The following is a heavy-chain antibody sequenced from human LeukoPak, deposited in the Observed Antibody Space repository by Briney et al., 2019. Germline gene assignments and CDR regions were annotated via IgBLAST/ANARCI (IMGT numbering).Heavy chain of an antibody. CDR2: IYYSGST. V-gene: IGHV4-31*03. CDR1: GGSISSGGYY. D-gene: IGHD4-17*01. Sequence: SQTLSLTCTVSGGSISSGGYYWSWIRQHPGKGLEWIGYIYYSGSTYYNPSLKSRVTISVDTSKNQFSLKLSSVTAADTAVYYCARDYGDIPPDWYYDLWGRGTLVTVSS. J-gene: IGHJ2*01. CDR3: ARDYGDIPPDWYYDL.